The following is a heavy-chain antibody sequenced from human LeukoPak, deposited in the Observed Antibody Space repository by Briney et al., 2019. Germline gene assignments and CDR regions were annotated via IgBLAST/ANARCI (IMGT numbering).Heavy chain of an antibody. CDR3: ARYGPEYFQH. J-gene: IGHJ1*01. D-gene: IGHD3-10*01. CDR1: GFTFSDYY. CDR2: ISSSSSTI. Sequence: PGGSLRLSCAASGFTFSDYYMNWVRQAPGKGLEWVSYISSSSSTIYYADSVKGRFTISRDNAKNSLYLQMNSLRAEDTAVYYCARYGPEYFQHWGQGTLVTVSS. V-gene: IGHV3-11*04.